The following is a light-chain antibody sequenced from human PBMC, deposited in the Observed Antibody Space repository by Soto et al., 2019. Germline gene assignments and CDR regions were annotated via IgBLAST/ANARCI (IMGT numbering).Light chain of an antibody. CDR1: QTISSW. J-gene: IGKJ4*01. V-gene: IGKV1-5*03. CDR2: KAS. CDR3: QQRTDWPPLT. Sequence: DIQMTQSPSTLSGSVGDRVTITCRASQTISSWLAWYQQKPGKAPKLLIYKASTLKSGVPSRFSGSGSGAEVTLTISSLQPDDFGVYYCQQRTDWPPLTFGGGTNVQIK.